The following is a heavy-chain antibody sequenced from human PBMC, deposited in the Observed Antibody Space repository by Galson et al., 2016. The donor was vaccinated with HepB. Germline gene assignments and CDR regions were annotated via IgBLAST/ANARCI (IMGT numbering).Heavy chain of an antibody. CDR3: ARVGGYDGYYFDF. V-gene: IGHV3-23*01. CDR1: GFTFSSYA. J-gene: IGHJ4*02. CDR2: ISGSGGST. Sequence: SLRLSCAASGFTFSSYAMSWVRQAPGKGLEWVSAISGSGGSTYYADSVKGRFTISRDNSKNTLYLQMNSLRAEDTAVYYCARVGGYDGYYFDFWGQGALVTVSS. D-gene: IGHD5-12*01.